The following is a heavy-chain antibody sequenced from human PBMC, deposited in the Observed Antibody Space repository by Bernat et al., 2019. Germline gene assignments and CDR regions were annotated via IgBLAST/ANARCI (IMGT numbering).Heavy chain of an antibody. CDR1: GFTFSSYA. Sequence: QVQLVESGGGVVQPGRSLRLSCAASGFTFSSYAMHWVRQAPGKGLEWVAVISYDGSNKYYADSVKGRFTISRDNDKTTLYLQMNSLRAEDTAVYYCARGDYDSSGYLFWGQGTLVTVSS. J-gene: IGHJ4*02. V-gene: IGHV3-30-3*01. CDR3: ARGDYDSSGYLF. CDR2: ISYDGSNK. D-gene: IGHD3-22*01.